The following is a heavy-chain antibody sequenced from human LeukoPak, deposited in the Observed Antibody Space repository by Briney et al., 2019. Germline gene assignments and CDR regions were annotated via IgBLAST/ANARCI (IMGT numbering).Heavy chain of an antibody. CDR2: LSRNGGST. D-gene: IGHD3-9*01. J-gene: IGHJ4*02. Sequence: GGALRLSFLASGFTFSSYAMHWVRQAPGKGLEYVSALSRNGGSTYYADSVKGRFTISRDNSKNTLYLQMSSLRAEDTAVYYCVKGPPFYDILTGYFKGAYFDYWGQGTLVTVSS. V-gene: IGHV3-64D*06. CDR1: GFTFSSYA. CDR3: VKGPPFYDILTGYFKGAYFDY.